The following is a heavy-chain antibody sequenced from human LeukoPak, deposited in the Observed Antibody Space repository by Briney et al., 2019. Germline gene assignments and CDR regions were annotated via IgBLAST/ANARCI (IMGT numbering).Heavy chain of an antibody. CDR2: IRYDGSNK. J-gene: IGHJ4*02. V-gene: IGHV3-30*02. CDR1: GFTFSSYG. CDR3: AKDIDIVVVPAANGNQDY. D-gene: IGHD2-2*01. Sequence: PGGSLRLSWAASGFTFSSYGMHWVRQAPGKGLEWVAFIRYDGSNKYYADSVKGRFTISRDNSKNTLYLQMNSLRAEDTAVYYCAKDIDIVVVPAANGNQDYWGQGTLVTVSS.